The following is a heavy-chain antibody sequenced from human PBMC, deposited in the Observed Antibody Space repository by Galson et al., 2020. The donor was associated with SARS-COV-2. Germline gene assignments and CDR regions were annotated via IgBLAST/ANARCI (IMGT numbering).Heavy chain of an antibody. J-gene: IGHJ5*02. CDR1: GGSFTGYY. V-gene: IGHV4-34*01. D-gene: IGHD2-2*01. Sequence: SETLSLTCAVYGGSFTGYYWSWIRQPPGKGLEWIGEINSSGSTNYNPSLKSRVTISVDTSKNHFSLKLSSVTAADTAVYYCARDLEDCSSTSCSSRGIDPWGQGTLVTVSS. CDR2: INSSGST. CDR3: ARDLEDCSSTSCSSRGIDP.